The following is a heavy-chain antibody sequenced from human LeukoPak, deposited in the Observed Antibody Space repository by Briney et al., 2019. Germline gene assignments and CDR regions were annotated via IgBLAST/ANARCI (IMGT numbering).Heavy chain of an antibody. D-gene: IGHD6-13*01. CDR2: ISGSGGST. Sequence: GGSLRLSCAASGFTFNSCAMSWVRQAPGKGLEWVSAISGSGGSTYYADSVKGRFTISRDNSKNTLYLQMNSLRAEDTAVYYCAKNAPPTYSSSWYDGLDVWGQGTTVTVSS. J-gene: IGHJ6*02. V-gene: IGHV3-23*01. CDR3: AKNAPPTYSSSWYDGLDV. CDR1: GFTFNSCA.